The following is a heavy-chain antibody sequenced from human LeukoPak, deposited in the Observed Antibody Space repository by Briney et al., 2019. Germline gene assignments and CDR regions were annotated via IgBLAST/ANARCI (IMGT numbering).Heavy chain of an antibody. D-gene: IGHD6-13*01. CDR3: AKDRFEYGSRYYFFDY. Sequence: GGSLRLSCAASGFTFSNYGIHWVRQAPGKGLEWVAVISYDGSNKYYADSVKGRFTISRDNSKNTLYLQMNSLRAEDTAVYYCAKDRFEYGSRYYFFDYWGQGTLVTVSS. J-gene: IGHJ4*02. V-gene: IGHV3-30*18. CDR2: ISYDGSNK. CDR1: GFTFSNYG.